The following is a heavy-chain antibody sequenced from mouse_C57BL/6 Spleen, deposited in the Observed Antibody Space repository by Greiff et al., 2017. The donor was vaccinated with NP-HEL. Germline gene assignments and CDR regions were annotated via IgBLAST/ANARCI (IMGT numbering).Heavy chain of an antibody. J-gene: IGHJ2*01. Sequence: VQLQQSGPELVKPGASVKISCKASGYSFTGYYMNWVKQSPEKSLEWIGEINPSTGGTTYNQKFKAKATLTVDKSSSTAYMQLKSLTSEDSAVYYCARGINWAFDYWGQGTTLTVSS. V-gene: IGHV1-42*01. CDR3: ARGINWAFDY. D-gene: IGHD4-1*01. CDR1: GYSFTGYY. CDR2: INPSTGGT.